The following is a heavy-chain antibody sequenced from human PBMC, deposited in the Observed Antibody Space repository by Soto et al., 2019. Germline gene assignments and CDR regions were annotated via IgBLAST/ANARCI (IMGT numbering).Heavy chain of an antibody. Sequence: QVQLVQSGAEVQKPGASVKVSCKASGYTFTNNDVIWVRQATGQGLEWMGWMNPGTGDTGYAQKFQGRVNMTKDSSIATAHMELNSLTSEDTSIYYRARMESFGSLTWFDPWGQGTLVTRSS. D-gene: IGHD5-18*01. CDR1: GYTFTNND. V-gene: IGHV1-8*02. CDR2: MNPGTGDT. J-gene: IGHJ5*02. CDR3: ARMESFGSLTWFDP.